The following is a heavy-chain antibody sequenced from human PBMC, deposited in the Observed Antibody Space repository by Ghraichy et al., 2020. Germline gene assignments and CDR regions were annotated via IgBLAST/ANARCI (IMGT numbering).Heavy chain of an antibody. CDR3: ARGETVSVVVTAEGYETGSNWFDP. CDR1: GGSFSGYY. Sequence: SETLSLTCAVYGGSFSGYYWSWIRQPPGKGLEWIGEINHSGSTNYNPSLKSRVTISVDTSKNQFSLKLSSVTAADTAVYYCARGETVSVVVTAEGYETGSNWFDPWGQGTLVTVSS. V-gene: IGHV4-34*01. D-gene: IGHD2-21*02. J-gene: IGHJ5*02. CDR2: INHSGST.